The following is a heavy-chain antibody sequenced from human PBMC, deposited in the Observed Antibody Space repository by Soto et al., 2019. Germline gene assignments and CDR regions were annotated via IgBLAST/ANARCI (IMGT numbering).Heavy chain of an antibody. CDR1: GYTFTSYG. D-gene: IGHD6-19*01. V-gene: IGHV1-18*01. CDR2: ISAYNGNT. Sequence: GASVKVSCKASGYTFTSYGISWVRQAPGQGLEWMGWISAYNGNTNYAQKLQGRVTMTTDTSTSTAYMELRSLRSDDTAVYYCARNADSSGWYSWFDPWGQGTLVTVSS. J-gene: IGHJ5*02. CDR3: ARNADSSGWYSWFDP.